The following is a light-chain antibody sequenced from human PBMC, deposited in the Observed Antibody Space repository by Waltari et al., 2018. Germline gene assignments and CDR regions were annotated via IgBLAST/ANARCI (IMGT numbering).Light chain of an antibody. V-gene: IGKV3-15*01. Sequence: EIVMTQSPATLSVSPGQSATLSCRASQSVGTNLAWYEQKPGQDPRLLIYGASTRATGIPARFSGSGAGTEFTLTISSLQSEDFAVYYCQQYDNWPPLTFGGGTKVEIK. CDR1: QSVGTN. CDR2: GAS. CDR3: QQYDNWPPLT. J-gene: IGKJ4*01.